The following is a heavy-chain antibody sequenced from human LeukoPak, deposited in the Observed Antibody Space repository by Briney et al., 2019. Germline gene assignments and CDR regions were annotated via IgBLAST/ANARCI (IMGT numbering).Heavy chain of an antibody. D-gene: IGHD1-7*01. CDR2: ISSSSSYI. V-gene: IGHV3-21*01. CDR1: GFTFSSYS. Sequence: GGSLRLSCAASGFTFSSYSMNWVRQAPGKGLEWVSSISSSSSYIYYADSVKGRFTISRDNAKNSLYLQMNSLRAEDTAVYYCARDRAGLTGTTSESDYWGQGTLVTVSS. J-gene: IGHJ4*02. CDR3: ARDRAGLTGTTSESDY.